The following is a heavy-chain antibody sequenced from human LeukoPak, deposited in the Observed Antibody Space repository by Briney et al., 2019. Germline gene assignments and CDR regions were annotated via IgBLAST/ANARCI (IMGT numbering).Heavy chain of an antibody. V-gene: IGHV3-23*01. CDR2: ISGSGGST. CDR3: AKSLEMATVYYFDY. CDR1: GFTFSSYA. J-gene: IGHJ4*02. D-gene: IGHD5-24*01. Sequence: PGGSLRLSCAASGFTFSSYAMSWVRQPPGKGLEWVSAISGSGGSTYYADSVKGRFTISRDNSKNTLYLQMNSLRAEDTAVYYCAKSLEMATVYYFDYWGQGTLVTVSS.